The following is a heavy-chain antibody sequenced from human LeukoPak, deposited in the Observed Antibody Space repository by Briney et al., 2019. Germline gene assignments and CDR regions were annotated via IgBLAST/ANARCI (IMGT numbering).Heavy chain of an antibody. CDR1: AFTLTVYY. D-gene: IGHD1-26*01. CDR3: ASGSYYTGKNWFDP. V-gene: IGHV3-11*01. CDR2: ISSRVSTI. Sequence: GRSLRLSCAASAFTLTVYYMSWIRQAPGKGLEWVSYISSRVSTIYYADSVKGRYTISRDNAKNSLYLQMSSLRSEDTAVYYCASGSYYTGKNWFDPWGQGTLVTASS. J-gene: IGHJ5*02.